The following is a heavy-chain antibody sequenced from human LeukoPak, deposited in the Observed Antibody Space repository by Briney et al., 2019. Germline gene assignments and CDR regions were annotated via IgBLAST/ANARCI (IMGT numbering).Heavy chain of an antibody. CDR2: IYYSGST. CDR1: GGSISSYY. D-gene: IGHD4-23*01. J-gene: IGHJ3*02. CDR3: ASTRGGTVVTDDAFDI. V-gene: IGHV4-59*08. Sequence: SETLSLTCTVSGGSISSYYWSWIRQPPGKGLEWIGYIYYSGSTNYNPSLKSRVTISVDTSKNQFSLKLSSVTAADTAVYYCASTRGGTVVTDDAFDIWGQGTMVTVSS.